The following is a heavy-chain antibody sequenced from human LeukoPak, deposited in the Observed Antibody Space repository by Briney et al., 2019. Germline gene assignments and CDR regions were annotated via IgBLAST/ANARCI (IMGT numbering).Heavy chain of an antibody. V-gene: IGHV3-23*01. CDR3: ANEIRPNDY. CDR2: ISISGDTT. D-gene: IGHD4-17*01. CDR1: GFTFSSHA. Sequence: GGSLRLSCGASGFTFSSHAMTWVRQAPGKGLEWVSAISISGDTTYYADAVKGRFTISRDNSKNTVYLQMNSLRAEDTAVYYCANEIRPNDYWGQGALVTVSS. J-gene: IGHJ4*02.